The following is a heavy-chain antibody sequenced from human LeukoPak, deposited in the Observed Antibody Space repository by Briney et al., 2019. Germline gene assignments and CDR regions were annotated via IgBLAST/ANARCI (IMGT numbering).Heavy chain of an antibody. CDR1: GFTFSSYG. Sequence: GGSLRLSCAASGFTFSSYGMHWVRQAPGKGLEWVAVIWYDGSNKYYADSVKGRFTISRDNSKNTLYLQMNSLRAEDTAVYYRATSSVRVDYWGQGTLVTVSS. D-gene: IGHD6-6*01. J-gene: IGHJ4*02. CDR2: IWYDGSNK. V-gene: IGHV3-33*01. CDR3: ATSSVRVDY.